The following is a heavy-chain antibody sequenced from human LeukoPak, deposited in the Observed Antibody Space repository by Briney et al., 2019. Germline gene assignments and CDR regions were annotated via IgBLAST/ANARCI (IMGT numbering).Heavy chain of an antibody. J-gene: IGHJ4*02. V-gene: IGHV1-18*01. D-gene: IGHD3-9*01. CDR3: ARDPLYYDILTGYYNVNYFDY. Sequence: ASVKVSCKASGYTFTSYDINWVRQATGQGLEWMGWISAYNGNTNYAQKLQGRVTMTTDTSTSTAYMELRSLRSDGTAVYYCARDPLYYDILTGYYNVNYFDYWGQGTLVTVSS. CDR2: ISAYNGNT. CDR1: GYTFTSYD.